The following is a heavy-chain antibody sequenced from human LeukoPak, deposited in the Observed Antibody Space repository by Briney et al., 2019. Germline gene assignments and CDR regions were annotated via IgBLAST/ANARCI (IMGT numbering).Heavy chain of an antibody. D-gene: IGHD3-16*01. CDR2: IFTSGNT. CDR3: AREGGGFDF. Sequence: SETLSLTCTVSGGSISSHSWSWIRQPAGKGLEWIGRIFTSGNTYYNPSLKSRVIMSVDTSKNQFSLKLSSVAAADTAVYYCAREGGGFDFWGQGTLVTVSS. V-gene: IGHV4-4*07. J-gene: IGHJ4*02. CDR1: GGSISSHS.